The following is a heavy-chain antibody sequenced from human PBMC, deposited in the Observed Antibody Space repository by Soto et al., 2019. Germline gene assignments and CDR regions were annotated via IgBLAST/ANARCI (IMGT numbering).Heavy chain of an antibody. CDR3: ATLSITIFGVVLMDV. Sequence: GGSLRLSCAASGFTFSNAWMNWVRQAPGKGLEWVGRIKSKTDGGTTDYAAPVKGRFTISRDDSKNTLYLQMNSLKTEDTAVYYCATLSITIFGVVLMDVWGQGTTVTVSS. CDR1: GFTFSNAW. CDR2: IKSKTDGGTT. D-gene: IGHD3-3*01. J-gene: IGHJ6*02. V-gene: IGHV3-15*07.